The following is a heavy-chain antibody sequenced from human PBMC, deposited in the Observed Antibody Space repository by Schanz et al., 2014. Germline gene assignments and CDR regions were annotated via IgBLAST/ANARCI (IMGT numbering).Heavy chain of an antibody. D-gene: IGHD6-13*01. CDR1: GFTFSSYA. V-gene: IGHV3-21*02. Sequence: EVQLLESGGCLVQPGGSLRLSCIGSGFTFSSYALGWVRQAPGKGLEWVSSISSRSSYIYYTDSVKGRFTISRDNAKKSRCLQLSSLRPEDAAVYYCAREPDPPIAAKGQNFDYWGQGTLVAVSS. CDR3: AREPDPPIAAKGQNFDY. CDR2: ISSRSSYI. J-gene: IGHJ4*02.